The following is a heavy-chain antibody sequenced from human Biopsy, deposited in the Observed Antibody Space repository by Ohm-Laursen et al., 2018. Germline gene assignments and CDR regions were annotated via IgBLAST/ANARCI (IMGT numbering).Heavy chain of an antibody. Sequence: SLILPCAASGFTFSDYYMTWIRQAPGKGPAWVSYISGGSGIIYYADSVKGRFTISRDNAQNSLFLQMNSLRAADTAVYYCARGWSDYGATVKWNEAFDIWGQGTMVTVSS. J-gene: IGHJ3*02. CDR1: GFTFSDYY. D-gene: IGHD4-17*01. CDR3: ARGWSDYGATVKWNEAFDI. V-gene: IGHV3-11*01. CDR2: ISGGSGII.